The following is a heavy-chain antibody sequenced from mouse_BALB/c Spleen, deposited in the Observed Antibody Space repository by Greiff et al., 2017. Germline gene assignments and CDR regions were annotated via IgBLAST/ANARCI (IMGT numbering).Heavy chain of an antibody. V-gene: IGHV1S81*02. J-gene: IGHJ1*01. CDR1: GYTFTSYW. CDR2: INPSNGRT. CDR3: AREGTTVRDFDV. D-gene: IGHD1-1*01. Sequence: VQLQQPGAELVKPGASVKLSCKASGYTFTSYWMHWVKQRPGQGLEWIGEINPSNGRTNYNEKFKSKATLTVDKSSSTAYMQLSSLTSEDSAVYYCAREGTTVRDFDVWGAGTTVTVSS.